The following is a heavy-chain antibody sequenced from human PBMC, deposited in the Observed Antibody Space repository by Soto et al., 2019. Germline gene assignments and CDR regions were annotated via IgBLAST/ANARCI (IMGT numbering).Heavy chain of an antibody. D-gene: IGHD3-3*01. Sequence: GGSLRLSCAASGFTFSSYGMHWVRQAPGKGLEWVAVISYDGSNKYYADSVKGRFTISRDNSKNTLYLQMNSLRAEDTAVYYCAKVAHREWLLFGFDYWGQGTLVTVSS. V-gene: IGHV3-30*18. CDR1: GFTFSSYG. CDR2: ISYDGSNK. CDR3: AKVAHREWLLFGFDY. J-gene: IGHJ4*02.